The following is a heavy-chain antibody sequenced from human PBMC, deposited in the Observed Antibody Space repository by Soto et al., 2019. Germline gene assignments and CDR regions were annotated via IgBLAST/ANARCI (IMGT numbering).Heavy chain of an antibody. Sequence: GGSLRLSCAASGFTFSSYSMNWVRQAPGKGLEWVSYISSSRSTIYYADSVKGRFTISRDNAKNSLYLQMNSLRDEDTAVYYWARESGYLNWFDPWGQGTLVTVSS. CDR1: GFTFSSYS. V-gene: IGHV3-48*02. CDR2: ISSSRSTI. J-gene: IGHJ5*02. CDR3: ARESGYLNWFDP. D-gene: IGHD3-22*01.